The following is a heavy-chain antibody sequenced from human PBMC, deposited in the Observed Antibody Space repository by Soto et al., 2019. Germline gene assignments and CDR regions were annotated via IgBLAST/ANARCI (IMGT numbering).Heavy chain of an antibody. V-gene: IGHV1-18*04. Sequence: ASVYVSCKASGYTFTSYCISWVRQAPGQGLELMGWISAYNGNTNYAQELQGRVTMNTDASTSTAYMELRSLRSDDTAVYYCTMGRWDHYSYYGMEVWGQGTTDTVSS. D-gene: IGHD1-26*01. CDR1: GYTFTSYC. J-gene: IGHJ6*02. CDR2: ISAYNGNT. CDR3: TMGRWDHYSYYGMEV.